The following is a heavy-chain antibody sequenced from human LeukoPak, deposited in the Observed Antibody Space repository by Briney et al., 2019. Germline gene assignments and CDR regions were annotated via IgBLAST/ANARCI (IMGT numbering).Heavy chain of an antibody. CDR2: ISSSSGYI. J-gene: IGHJ4*02. D-gene: IGHD5-12*01. Sequence: GGSLRLSCAASGFTFSSYSMNWVRQAPGKGLEWVSSISSSSGYIYYADSVKGRFTISRDNAKKSLYPQMNSLRAEDTAVYYCAREIVASTSSDSWGQGTLVTVSS. V-gene: IGHV3-21*01. CDR3: AREIVASTSSDS. CDR1: GFTFSSYS.